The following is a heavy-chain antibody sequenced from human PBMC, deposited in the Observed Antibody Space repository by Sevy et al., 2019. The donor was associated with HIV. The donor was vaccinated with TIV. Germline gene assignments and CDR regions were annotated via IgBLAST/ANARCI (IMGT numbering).Heavy chain of an antibody. D-gene: IGHD2-15*01. Sequence: GGSLRLSCAASGFTFSSYAMHWVRQAPGKGLEWVAVISYDGSNKYYADSVKGRFTISRDNSKNTLYLQMNSLRAEDTAVYYCARDGVACSGGRCYHLFDYWGQGTLVTVSS. CDR1: GFTFSSYA. J-gene: IGHJ4*02. CDR3: ARDGVACSGGRCYHLFDY. CDR2: ISYDGSNK. V-gene: IGHV3-30-3*01.